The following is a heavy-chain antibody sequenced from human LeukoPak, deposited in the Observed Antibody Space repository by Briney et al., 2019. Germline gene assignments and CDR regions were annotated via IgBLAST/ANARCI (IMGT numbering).Heavy chain of an antibody. CDR1: GFSFSSYS. V-gene: IGHV3-48*04. Sequence: GGSLRLSCAASGFSFSSYSMNWVRQAPGKGLEWVSYISHTGSTMSYADSVKGRFTISRDNARNSLYLQMNSLRAEDTAVYYCARDLYYFDYWGQGTLVTVSS. CDR3: ARDLYYFDY. CDR2: ISHTGSTM. J-gene: IGHJ4*02.